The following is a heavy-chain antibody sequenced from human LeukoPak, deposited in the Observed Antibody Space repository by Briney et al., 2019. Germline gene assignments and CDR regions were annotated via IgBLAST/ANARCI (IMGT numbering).Heavy chain of an antibody. D-gene: IGHD3-16*01. CDR3: AKVDDYSFDY. CDR1: GFTFSGYS. Sequence: GGSLRLSCTASGFTFSGYSMNWIRQAPGKGLEWVSAISGSGGSTYYADPVKGRFTISRDNSKNTLYLQMNSLRAEDTAVYYCAKVDDYSFDYWGQGTLVTVSS. CDR2: ISGSGGST. V-gene: IGHV3-23*01. J-gene: IGHJ4*02.